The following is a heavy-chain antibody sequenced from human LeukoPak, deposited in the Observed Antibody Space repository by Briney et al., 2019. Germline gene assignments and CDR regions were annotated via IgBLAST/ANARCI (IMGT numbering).Heavy chain of an antibody. V-gene: IGHV3-9*01. D-gene: IGHD6-13*01. CDR3: ARDAVGIYRIIDY. Sequence: QPGGSLRLSCAASGFTFDDYAMHWVRQAPGKGLEWVSGINWNSGSIGYADSVKGRFTISRDNAKNSLYLQMNSLRAEDTAVYYCARDAVGIYRIIDYWGQGTLVTVSS. CDR2: INWNSGSI. CDR1: GFTFDDYA. J-gene: IGHJ4*02.